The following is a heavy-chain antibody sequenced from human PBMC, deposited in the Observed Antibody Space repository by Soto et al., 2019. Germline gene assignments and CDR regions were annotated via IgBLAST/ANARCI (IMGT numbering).Heavy chain of an antibody. CDR3: ASGGAGSGPFTWELPDH. D-gene: IGHD1-26*01. J-gene: IGHJ4*02. CDR2: ITPFNGDV. Sequence: QMQLVQSGPEGKNPGSSVTVSCKALGNTFTYRSLHWVRQAPGQELEWMGWITPFNGDVHYAQKFHERVTITRDRSSNTAYMRMSSLRSEDTAMYYCASGGAGSGPFTWELPDHWGQGTLVTVSS. V-gene: IGHV1-45*02. CDR1: GNTFTYRS.